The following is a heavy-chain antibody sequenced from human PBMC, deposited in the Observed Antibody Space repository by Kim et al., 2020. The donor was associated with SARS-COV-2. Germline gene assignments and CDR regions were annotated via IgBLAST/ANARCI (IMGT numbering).Heavy chain of an antibody. Sequence: KGRITISRDNAKNSLYLQMNSLRAEDTALYYCAKETDYYGSGSYPTFDYWGQGTLVTVSS. CDR3: AKETDYYGSGSYPTFDY. J-gene: IGHJ4*02. D-gene: IGHD3-10*01. V-gene: IGHV3-9*01.